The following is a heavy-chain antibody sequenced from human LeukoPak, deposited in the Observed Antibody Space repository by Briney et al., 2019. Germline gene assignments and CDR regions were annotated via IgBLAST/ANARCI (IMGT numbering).Heavy chain of an antibody. CDR2: ISYTGNA. V-gene: IGHV4-59*08. CDR3: ASQRGISGGYYFNH. CDR1: GGSISTYY. J-gene: IGHJ4*02. Sequence: SETLSLTCSVSGGSISTYYWSWIRQSPGKGLEWIGYISYTGNAGYNPSLKSRLTISLFTSKNQFSLKLSSVTAADTAIYYCASQRGISGGYYFNHWGQGALVTVSS. D-gene: IGHD3-10*01.